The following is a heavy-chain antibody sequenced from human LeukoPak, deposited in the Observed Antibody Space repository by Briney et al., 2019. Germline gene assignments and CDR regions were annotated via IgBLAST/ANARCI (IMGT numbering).Heavy chain of an antibody. CDR3: ARDHCSSTSCPEGYGYFDY. CDR1: GYTFTSYD. Sequence: GASVKVSCKASGYTFTSYDINWVRQAPGQGLEWMGWINPNSGGTNYAQKFQGRVTMTRDTSISTAYMELSRLRSDDTAVYYCARDHCSSTSCPEGYGYFDYWGQGTLVTVSS. CDR2: INPNSGGT. D-gene: IGHD2-2*01. V-gene: IGHV1-2*02. J-gene: IGHJ4*02.